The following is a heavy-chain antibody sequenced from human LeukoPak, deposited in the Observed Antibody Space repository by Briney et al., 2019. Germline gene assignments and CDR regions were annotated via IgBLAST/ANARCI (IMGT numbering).Heavy chain of an antibody. CDR2: ISGSSSHT. J-gene: IGHJ4*02. D-gene: IGHD6-19*01. Sequence: GGSLRLSCAASGFTFSTYAMSWVRQAPGKGLEWVSGISGSSSHTEDADSVKGRFTISRDNSKNTLFLQMNNLRVEDTALYYCTKEYDKTNRSPQWGFDSWGQGTLFTVSS. CDR3: TKEYDKTNRSPQWGFDS. V-gene: IGHV3-23*01. CDR1: GFTFSTYA.